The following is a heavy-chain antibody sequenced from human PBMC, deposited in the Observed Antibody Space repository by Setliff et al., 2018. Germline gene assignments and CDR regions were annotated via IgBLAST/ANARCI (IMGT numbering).Heavy chain of an antibody. CDR2: ITSSGYT. D-gene: IGHD2-21*01. V-gene: IGHV4-31*03. Sequence: SETLSLTCSVSGDSISIGAYFWSWIRHRPGEGLEYIGHITSSGYTNYSPSLQGRVAISEDTSENQFSLKLSSVTAADTAIYFCVRGRTSGLFLSRFDPWGQGTRVTVS. J-gene: IGHJ5*02. CDR1: GDSISIGAYF. CDR3: VRGRTSGLFLSRFDP.